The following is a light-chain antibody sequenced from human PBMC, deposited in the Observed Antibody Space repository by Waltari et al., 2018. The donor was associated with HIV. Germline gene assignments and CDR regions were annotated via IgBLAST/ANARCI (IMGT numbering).Light chain of an antibody. V-gene: IGLV2-8*01. J-gene: IGLJ2*01. CDR3: SSYAGSNNLV. CDR2: EVS. Sequence: QSALTQPPSASGSPGQSVTISCTGTSSAVGGYNYDSWYQQHPGKAPKLMIYEVSKRPSGVPDRFSGSKSGNTASLTVSGLQAEDEADYYCSSYAGSNNLVFGGGTKLTVL. CDR1: SSAVGGYNY.